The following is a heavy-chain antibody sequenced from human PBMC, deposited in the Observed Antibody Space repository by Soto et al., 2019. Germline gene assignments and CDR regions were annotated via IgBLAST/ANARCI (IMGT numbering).Heavy chain of an antibody. CDR3: ARPAREGNSPGCAN. D-gene: IGHD2-2*01. V-gene: IGHV3-7*01. Sequence: EVQLVESGGGLVQPGGSLRLSCVVSGLAVSTYWMSWVRQAPGKGLEWVANINQDGSERYYVDSVKGRFTISRDNAKNSLYLNMTSLRADDTAGYYCARPAREGNSPGCANWGQGTLVTVSS. CDR1: GLAVSTYW. J-gene: IGHJ4*02. CDR2: INQDGSER.